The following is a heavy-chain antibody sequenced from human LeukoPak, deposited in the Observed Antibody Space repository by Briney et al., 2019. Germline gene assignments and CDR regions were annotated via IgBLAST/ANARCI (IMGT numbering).Heavy chain of an antibody. CDR2: SYTGGST. CDR1: GGSISSGDYY. V-gene: IGHV4-30-4*01. CDR3: ARDYDFWSGHSYFDY. Sequence: SEPLSLTCTVSGGSISSGDYYWSWIRQPPGKGLEWIGYSYTGGSTYYNPALKSRITITVDTSKNKFSLKLNSVTATDTAVYYCARDYDFWSGHSYFDYWGQGALVTVSP. D-gene: IGHD3-3*01. J-gene: IGHJ4*02.